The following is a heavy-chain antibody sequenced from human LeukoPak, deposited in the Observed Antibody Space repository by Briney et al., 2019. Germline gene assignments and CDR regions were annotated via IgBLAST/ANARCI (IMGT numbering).Heavy chain of an antibody. V-gene: IGHV7-4-1*02. Sequence: PTASVKVSCKASGYTFTSYAMNWVRQAPGQGLEWMGWINTNTGNPTYAQGFTGRFVFSLDTSVSTAYLQISSLKAEDTAVYYCARNYYGSGSYYADFDYWGQGTLVTVSS. J-gene: IGHJ4*02. CDR3: ARNYYGSGSYYADFDY. CDR2: INTNTGNP. D-gene: IGHD3-10*01. CDR1: GYTFTSYA.